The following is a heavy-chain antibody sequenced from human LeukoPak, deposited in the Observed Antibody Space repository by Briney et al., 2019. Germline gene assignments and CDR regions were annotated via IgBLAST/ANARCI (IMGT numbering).Heavy chain of an antibody. J-gene: IGHJ3*02. CDR3: ARDSGSYHDTFDI. V-gene: IGHV1-46*01. D-gene: IGHD1-26*01. CDR1: RYTFTNYY. Sequence: ASVKVSCKASRYTFTNYYMHWVRQAPGQGLEWMGIINPSGGSTTYAQQFQGRVTMTRDTSTSTAYMELRSLRSDDTAVYYCARDSGSYHDTFDIWGQGTMVTVSS. CDR2: INPSGGST.